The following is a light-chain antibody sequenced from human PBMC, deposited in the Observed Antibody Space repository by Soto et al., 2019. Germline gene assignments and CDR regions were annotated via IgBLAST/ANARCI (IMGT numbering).Light chain of an antibody. Sequence: EIVMTQSPATLSVSPGERATLSCRASQSVSSDLAWYQQKPGQAPGLLIYAASTRATGVPARFSGSGSGTEFTLTISSLQSEDFAVYYCQHYNKWPLTFGPGTRVDVK. J-gene: IGKJ3*01. CDR2: AAS. CDR1: QSVSSD. V-gene: IGKV3-15*01. CDR3: QHYNKWPLT.